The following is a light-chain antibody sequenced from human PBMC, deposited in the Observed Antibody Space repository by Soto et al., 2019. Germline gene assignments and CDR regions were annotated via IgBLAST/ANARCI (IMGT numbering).Light chain of an antibody. J-gene: IGKJ1*01. CDR3: QQYNTYWT. V-gene: IGKV1-5*03. CDR2: KAS. Sequence: DIQMTQSPSTLSASVGDRVTITCRASQSISSYLAWYQQKPGKAPKLLIYKASNLESGVPSRFSGSASGTEFTLTISSLQPDDFATYYCQQYNTYWTFGQGTKVDIK. CDR1: QSISSY.